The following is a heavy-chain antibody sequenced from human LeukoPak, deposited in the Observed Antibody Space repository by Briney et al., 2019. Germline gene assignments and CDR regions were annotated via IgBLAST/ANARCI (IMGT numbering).Heavy chain of an antibody. CDR1: GGSISSYY. J-gene: IGHJ6*02. V-gene: IGHV4-59*01. CDR3: ARAGVYGPSSIYYYYYGMDV. D-gene: IGHD3-10*01. Sequence: SETLSLTCTVSGGSISSYYWSWLRQPPGKGLEWVGYIYYSGSTNYNPSLKSRVTISVDTSKNQFSLKLSSVTAADTAVYYCARAGVYGPSSIYYYYYGMDVWGQGTTVTVSS. CDR2: IYYSGST.